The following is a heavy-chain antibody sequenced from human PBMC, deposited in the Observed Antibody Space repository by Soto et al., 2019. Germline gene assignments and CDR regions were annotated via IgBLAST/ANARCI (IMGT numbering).Heavy chain of an antibody. V-gene: IGHV1-18*04. J-gene: IGHJ6*02. CDR3: ARGYCSSTSCYRYGMDV. CDR1: GYTFTSYG. Sequence: ASVKVSCKASGYTFTSYGISWVRQAPGQGLEWMGWISAYNGNTNYAQKLQGRVTMTTDTSTSTAYMELRSLRSDDTAVYYCARGYCSSTSCYRYGMDVWGQGTTVTASS. D-gene: IGHD2-2*01. CDR2: ISAYNGNT.